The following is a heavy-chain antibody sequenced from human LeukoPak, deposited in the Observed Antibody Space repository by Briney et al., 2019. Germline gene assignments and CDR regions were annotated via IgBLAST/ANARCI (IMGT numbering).Heavy chain of an antibody. J-gene: IGHJ3*02. Sequence: ASVKVSCKVSGYTLTELSMHWVRQAPGKGLEWMGGFDPEDGETIYAQKFQGRVTMTEDTSTDTAYMELSSLRSEDTAVYYCATGGDSSGYYYGRNAFDTWGQGTMVTVSS. CDR1: GYTLTELS. CDR2: FDPEDGET. V-gene: IGHV1-24*01. D-gene: IGHD3-22*01. CDR3: ATGGDSSGYYYGRNAFDT.